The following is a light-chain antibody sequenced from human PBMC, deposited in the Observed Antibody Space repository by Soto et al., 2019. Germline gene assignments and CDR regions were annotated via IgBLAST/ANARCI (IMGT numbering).Light chain of an antibody. Sequence: QSALTQPASVSGSPGQSITISCTGTSSDVGGYNYVSWYQQHPGKAPKLMIYDVSNRPSGVSNRFSGSKSGNTASLTISGLQAEDEADYYCSSCTSSSTLQVFGTWTKVTFL. CDR1: SSDVGGYNY. J-gene: IGLJ1*01. CDR2: DVS. V-gene: IGLV2-14*01. CDR3: SSCTSSSTLQV.